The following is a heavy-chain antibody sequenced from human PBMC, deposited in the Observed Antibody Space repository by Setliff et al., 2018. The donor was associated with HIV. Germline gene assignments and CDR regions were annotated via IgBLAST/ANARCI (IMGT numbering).Heavy chain of an antibody. CDR2: IYYDGRT. J-gene: IGHJ3*02. Sequence: SETLSLTCTVSGGSIRTGAYYWGWIRQPPGKGLEWIGSIYYDGRTFYKPSLKSRLTISVDTSKNQFSLKLSSVTAADTAVYYCARDSGQSFPTAFDIWGQGTMVT. D-gene: IGHD2-15*01. CDR1: GGSIRTGAYY. CDR3: ARDSGQSFPTAFDI. V-gene: IGHV4-39*07.